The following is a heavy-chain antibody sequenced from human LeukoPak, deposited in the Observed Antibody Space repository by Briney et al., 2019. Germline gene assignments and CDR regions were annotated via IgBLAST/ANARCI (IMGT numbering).Heavy chain of an antibody. CDR2: IYTSGST. D-gene: IGHD3-22*01. V-gene: IGHV4-61*02. CDR1: GGSISSGSYY. J-gene: IGHJ4*02. Sequence: SQTLSLTCTVSGGSISSGSYYWSWIQQPAGKGLEWIGRIYTSGSTNYNPSLKSRVTISVDTSKNQFSLKLSSVTAADTAVYYCARVDSSGYYYNDYWGQGTLVTVSS. CDR3: ARVDSSGYYYNDY.